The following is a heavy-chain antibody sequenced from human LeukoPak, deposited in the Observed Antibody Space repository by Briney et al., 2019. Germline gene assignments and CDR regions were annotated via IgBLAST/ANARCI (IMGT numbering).Heavy chain of an antibody. J-gene: IGHJ4*02. V-gene: IGHV4-4*07. D-gene: IGHD3-3*01. CDR3: ARVVTYYDFWSGYFDY. CDR2: IYTSGST. CDR1: GGSISSYY. Sequence: SETLSLTCTASGGSISSYYWSWIRQPAEKGLEWIGRIYTSGSTNYNPSLKSRVTMSVDTSKNQFSLKLSSVTAADTAVYYCARVVTYYDFWSGYFDYWGQGTLVTVSS.